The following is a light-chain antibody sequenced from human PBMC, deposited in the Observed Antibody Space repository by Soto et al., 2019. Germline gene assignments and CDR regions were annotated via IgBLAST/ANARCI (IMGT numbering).Light chain of an antibody. Sequence: QSALTQHASVAGSPGHSITISSTGTSSDVGAYNYVSWYRQYPGTAPKLMIYDVGNRPSGISDRFSGSKSGNTASLTISGLQAEDEADYYCSSYTTTRGNVFGTGTKVTVL. CDR3: SSYTTTRGNV. J-gene: IGLJ1*01. CDR1: SSDVGAYNY. V-gene: IGLV2-14*03. CDR2: DVG.